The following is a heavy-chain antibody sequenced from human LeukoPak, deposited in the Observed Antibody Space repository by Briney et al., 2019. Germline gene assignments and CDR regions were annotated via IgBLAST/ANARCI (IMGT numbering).Heavy chain of an antibody. D-gene: IGHD3-22*01. V-gene: IGHV4-59*01. CDR2: IYYSGTT. J-gene: IGHJ6*03. Sequence: SETLSLTCSVSGASISSYFWSWIRQPPGKGLEWIGYIYYSGTTNYNPSLKSRIAISLDTSKKQFSLRMRSVTAADTAVYYCARSTSGYSKHYYFYMDVWGKGTTVTVSS. CDR1: GASISSYF. CDR3: ARSTSGYSKHYYFYMDV.